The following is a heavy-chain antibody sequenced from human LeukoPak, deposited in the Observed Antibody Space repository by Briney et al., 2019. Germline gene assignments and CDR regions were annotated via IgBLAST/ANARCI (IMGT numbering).Heavy chain of an antibody. Sequence: SETLSLTCAVYGGSFSGYYWSWIRQPPGKGLKCIGEINHSGSTNYNPSLKSRVTISVDTSKNQFSLKLSSVTAADTAVYYCARQGVVIAYYFDYWGQGTLVTVSS. D-gene: IGHD2-21*01. V-gene: IGHV4-34*01. CDR2: INHSGST. J-gene: IGHJ4*02. CDR3: ARQGVVIAYYFDY. CDR1: GGSFSGYY.